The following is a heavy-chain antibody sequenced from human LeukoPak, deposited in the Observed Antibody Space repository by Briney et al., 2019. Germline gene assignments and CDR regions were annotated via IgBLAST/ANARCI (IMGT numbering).Heavy chain of an antibody. CDR3: ARDRPVVLLIPINYYYYMDV. D-gene: IGHD2-15*01. Sequence: SETLSLTCTVSGYSISSGYYWGWIRQPPGKGLEWIGSIYHSGSTYYNPSLKSRVTISVDTSKNQFSLKLSSVTAADTAVYYCARDRPVVLLIPINYYYYMDVWGKGTTVTVSS. CDR1: GYSISSGYY. CDR2: IYHSGST. V-gene: IGHV4-38-2*02. J-gene: IGHJ6*03.